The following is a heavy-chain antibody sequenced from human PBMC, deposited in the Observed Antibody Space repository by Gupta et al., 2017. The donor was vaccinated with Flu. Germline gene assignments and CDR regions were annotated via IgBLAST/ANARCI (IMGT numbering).Heavy chain of an antibody. V-gene: IGHV3-49*03. Sequence: EVQLVEAGGGLVQPGRSLRLSCTASGFTFAEYAVSWFRQPPGKGLEWVGFIRSKAHGGTTEYAASVKGRFTFSRDDSKSIAYLQMNSLKTEDTAVYYCTRDGPHDYGDYAIFENWGQGTLVTVSS. CDR2: IRSKAHGGTT. J-gene: IGHJ4*02. CDR1: GFTFAEYA. CDR3: TRDGPHDYGDYAIFEN. D-gene: IGHD4-17*01.